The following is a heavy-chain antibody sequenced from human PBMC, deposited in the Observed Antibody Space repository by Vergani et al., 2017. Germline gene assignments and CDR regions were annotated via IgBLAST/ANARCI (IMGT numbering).Heavy chain of an antibody. CDR2: ISHSGSA. CDR1: GGSLRSGDYY. D-gene: IGHD6-19*01. V-gene: IGHV4-30-4*08. J-gene: IGHJ5*02. CDR3: ARVSVAGMSRWFDP. Sequence: QVQLQESGPRLVKPSQTLSLTCTVSGGSLRSGDYYWTYVRQSPGRGLEWIGHISHSGSAFYNPSLKSRVSMSVDTSKYQFSLNLRSVTDEDTAVYYCARVSVAGMSRWFDPWGQGIPVTVSS.